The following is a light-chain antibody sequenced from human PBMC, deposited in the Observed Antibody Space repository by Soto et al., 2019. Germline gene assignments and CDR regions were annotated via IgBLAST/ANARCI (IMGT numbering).Light chain of an antibody. CDR3: QHYNSYSEA. J-gene: IGKJ1*01. Sequence: DIQMTQSPSTLSGSVGDRVTITCRASQTISSWVAWYQQKPGKAPKLLIYKASTLKSGVPSRFSGSGSGTEFTLTIRSLQPDDFATYYCQHYNSYSEAFVQGTKVELK. CDR2: KAS. V-gene: IGKV1-5*03. CDR1: QTISSW.